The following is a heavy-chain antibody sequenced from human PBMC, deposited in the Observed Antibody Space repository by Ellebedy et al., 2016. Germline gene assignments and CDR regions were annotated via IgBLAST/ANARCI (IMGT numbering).Heavy chain of an antibody. V-gene: IGHV4-34*01. CDR1: NGSFSGYY. CDR2: INHSGST. Sequence: SETLSLTXAVSNGSFSGYYWSWIRQAPGKGLEWIGEINHSGSTNYNPSLKSRVTISVDTSKNQFSLKLSSVTAADTAVYYCARGASRVRMIVVVITTRGAFDIWGQGTMVTVSS. J-gene: IGHJ3*02. D-gene: IGHD3-22*01. CDR3: ARGASRVRMIVVVITTRGAFDI.